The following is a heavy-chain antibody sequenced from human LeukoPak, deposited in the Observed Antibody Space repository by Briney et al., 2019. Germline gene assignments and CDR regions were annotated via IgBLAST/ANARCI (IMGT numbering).Heavy chain of an antibody. Sequence: GGSLRLSCAASGFTFSSYWMHWVRQAPGKGLVWVSRINTDGSSRNYADSVKGRFTISRDNAKNTLYLQMNSLRAEDTAVYFCARDRGYNAFDIWGQGTMVTVSS. J-gene: IGHJ3*02. V-gene: IGHV3-74*01. CDR2: INTDGSSR. D-gene: IGHD3-16*02. CDR3: ARDRGYNAFDI. CDR1: GFTFSSYW.